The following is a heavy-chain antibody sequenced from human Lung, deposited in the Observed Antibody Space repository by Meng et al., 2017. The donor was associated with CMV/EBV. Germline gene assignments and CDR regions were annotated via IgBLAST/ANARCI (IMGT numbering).Heavy chain of an antibody. Sequence: SCAASGFTFSNYAMHWVRQAPGKGLDWVAVISSDGSNKEYADPVKGRFTISRDNSKNTLYLHMNSLRAEDTAVYYCARDRLYYYDTSGYYYPRYFQHWXQGNXVTVSS. CDR2: ISSDGSNK. CDR3: ARDRLYYYDTSGYYYPRYFQH. V-gene: IGHV3-30*04. J-gene: IGHJ1*01. CDR1: GFTFSNYA. D-gene: IGHD3-22*01.